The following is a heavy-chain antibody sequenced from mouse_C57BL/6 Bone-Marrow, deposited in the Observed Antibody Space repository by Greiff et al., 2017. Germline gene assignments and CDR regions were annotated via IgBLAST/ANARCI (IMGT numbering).Heavy chain of an antibody. CDR2: IYPGSGNT. Sequence: VQLVESGAELVRPGASVKLSCKASGYTFTDYYINWVKQRPGQGLEWIARIYPGSGNTYYNEKFKGKATLTAEKSSSTAYMQLSSLTSEDSAVYFCAREGFPPFAYWGQGTRVTVSA. CDR3: AREGFPPFAY. CDR1: GYTFTDYY. J-gene: IGHJ3*01. V-gene: IGHV1-76*01.